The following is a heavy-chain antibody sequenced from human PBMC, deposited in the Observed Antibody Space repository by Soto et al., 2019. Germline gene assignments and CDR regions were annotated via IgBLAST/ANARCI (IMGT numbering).Heavy chain of an antibody. CDR2: IYDSGST. J-gene: IGHJ4*02. CDR3: AGPHISGYYVPFDY. Sequence: QVQLRESGPGLVKPSETLSLTCTVSGGSISSYYWSWIRQPPGKGLEWIGYIYDSGSTNYNPSLGRRVTMSVDTSRNQFSLRLSSVTAADTAVYFCAGPHISGYYVPFDYWGQGTLVTVSS. V-gene: IGHV4-59*01. D-gene: IGHD6-19*01. CDR1: GGSISSYY.